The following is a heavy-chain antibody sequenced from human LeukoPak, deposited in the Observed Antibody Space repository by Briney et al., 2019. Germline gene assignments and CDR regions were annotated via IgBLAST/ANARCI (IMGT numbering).Heavy chain of an antibody. CDR3: ARLTAVALVDY. V-gene: IGHV4-38-2*01. D-gene: IGHD6-19*01. CDR1: GYSISSGYY. Sequence: SETLSLTCAVSGYSISSGYYWGWIRQPPGKGLEWIGSIYHSGSTYYNPSLKSRVTISVDTSKNQFSLKLSSVTAADTAVYYCARLTAVALVDYWGQGTLVTVSS. J-gene: IGHJ4*02. CDR2: IYHSGST.